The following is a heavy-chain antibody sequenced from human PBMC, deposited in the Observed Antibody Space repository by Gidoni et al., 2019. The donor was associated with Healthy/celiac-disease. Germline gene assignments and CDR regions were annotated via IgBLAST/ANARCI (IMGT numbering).Heavy chain of an antibody. Sequence: EVQLVESGGGVVQPGGALRLSCADSGFTFSSYAMSWVRQAPGKGLAWVSAISGSGGSTYYADSVKGRFTISRDNSKNTLYLQMNSLRAEDTAVYYCAKGPELGYNWFDPWGLGTLVTVSS. V-gene: IGHV3-23*04. CDR1: GFTFSSYA. CDR3: AKGPELGYNWFDP. CDR2: ISGSGGST. D-gene: IGHD7-27*01. J-gene: IGHJ5*02.